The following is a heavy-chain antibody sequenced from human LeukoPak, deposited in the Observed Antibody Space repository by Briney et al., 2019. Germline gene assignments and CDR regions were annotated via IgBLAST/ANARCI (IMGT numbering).Heavy chain of an antibody. D-gene: IGHD1-26*01. CDR2: SNSDGSST. CDR3: ARDSVGATDY. CDR1: GFTFSSYW. Sequence: PGGSLRLSCAASGFTFSSYWMNWVRQAPGKGLEWVSRSNSDGSSTSYADSVKGRFTISRDNAKNTLYLQMNSLRAEDTAVYYCARDSVGATDYWGQGTLVTVSS. V-gene: IGHV3-74*01. J-gene: IGHJ4*02.